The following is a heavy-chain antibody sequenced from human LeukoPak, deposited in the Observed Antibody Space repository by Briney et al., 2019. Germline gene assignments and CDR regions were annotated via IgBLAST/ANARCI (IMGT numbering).Heavy chain of an antibody. CDR1: GGSFSGYY. Sequence: SETLSLTCAVYGGSFSGYYWSWIRQPPGKGLEWIGEINHSGSTNYYPSLKSRVTISVDTSKNQFSLKLSSVTAADTAVYYCARAGDYVVVPAATYFDYWGQGTLVTVSS. D-gene: IGHD2-2*01. J-gene: IGHJ4*02. V-gene: IGHV4-34*01. CDR3: ARAGDYVVVPAATYFDY. CDR2: INHSGST.